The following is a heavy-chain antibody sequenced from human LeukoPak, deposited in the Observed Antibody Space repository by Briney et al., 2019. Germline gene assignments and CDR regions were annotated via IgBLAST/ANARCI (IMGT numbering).Heavy chain of an antibody. CDR3: AKDRGYDILTGSPAFDY. Sequence: GRSLRLSCAASGFIFDDYAMHWVRQAPGKGLEWVSGISWNSGTIGCADSVKGRFTISRDNAKNSLYLQMNSLRAEDTALYYCAKDRGYDILTGSPAFDYWGQGTLVTVSS. V-gene: IGHV3-9*01. D-gene: IGHD3-9*01. CDR2: ISWNSGTI. J-gene: IGHJ4*02. CDR1: GFIFDDYA.